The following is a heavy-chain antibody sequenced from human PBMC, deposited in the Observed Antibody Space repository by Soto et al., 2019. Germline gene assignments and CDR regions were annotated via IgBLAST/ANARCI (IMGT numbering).Heavy chain of an antibody. Sequence: PSETLSLTCTVSGGSISSTAYYWGWIRQPPGKGLEWIGSMLYSGSTYYSPSLKSRVTISVDTSKSQFSLKLSSVTAADTAVYYCARGVGSSPPRYWGRGTLVTVSS. CDR3: ARGVGSSPPRY. D-gene: IGHD1-26*01. CDR1: GGSISSTAYY. V-gene: IGHV4-39*01. J-gene: IGHJ4*02. CDR2: MLYSGST.